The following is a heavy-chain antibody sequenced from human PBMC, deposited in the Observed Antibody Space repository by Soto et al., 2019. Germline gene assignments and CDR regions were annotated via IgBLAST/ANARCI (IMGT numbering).Heavy chain of an antibody. CDR1: GGTFNSFS. J-gene: IGHJ5*02. CDR2: IIPMSGRP. Sequence: QVQLVQSGAEVKTPGSSVKVSCKASGGTFNSFSNDWVRQAPGQGLEWMGGIIPMSGRPNYAQRFQGRVTFSADKSTNTVYMEVNNLTYEDTAVYYCTRRGRQSANWFDPWGQGTLVTVSS. V-gene: IGHV1-69*06. CDR3: TRRGRQSANWFDP.